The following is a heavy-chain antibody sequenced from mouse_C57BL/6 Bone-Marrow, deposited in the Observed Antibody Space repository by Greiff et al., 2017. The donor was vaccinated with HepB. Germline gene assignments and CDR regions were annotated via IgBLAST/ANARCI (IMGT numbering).Heavy chain of an antibody. J-gene: IGHJ4*01. CDR1: GFSLTSYG. D-gene: IGHD2-4*01. V-gene: IGHV2-6*01. CDR2: IWGVGST. Sequence: VQLKESGPGLVAPSQSLSITCTVSGFSLTSYGVDWVRQSPGKGLEWLGVIWGVGSTNYNSALKSRLSISKDNSKSQVFLKMNSLQTDDTAMYYCAIRYYDYDGYYAMDYWGQGTSVTVSS. CDR3: AIRYYDYDGYYAMDY.